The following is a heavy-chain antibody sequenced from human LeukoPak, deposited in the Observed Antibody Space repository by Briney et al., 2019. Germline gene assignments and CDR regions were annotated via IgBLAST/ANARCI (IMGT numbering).Heavy chain of an antibody. V-gene: IGHV3-7*03. CDR1: GFTFSNYW. J-gene: IGHJ4*02. Sequence: PGGSLRLSCAASGFTFSNYWMSWVRQAPGKGLEWVANIKQDGSEKYYVDSVKGRFTISRDNAKNSLYLQMNSLRAEDTAVYYCARGQRGYSGYGGDYWGQGTLVTVSS. CDR2: IKQDGSEK. D-gene: IGHD5-12*01. CDR3: ARGQRGYSGYGGDY.